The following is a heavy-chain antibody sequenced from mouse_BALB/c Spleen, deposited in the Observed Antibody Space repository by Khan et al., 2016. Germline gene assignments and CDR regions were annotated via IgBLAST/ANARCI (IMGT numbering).Heavy chain of an antibody. V-gene: IGHV14-3*02. J-gene: IGHJ1*01. Sequence: VQLKQSGAELVKPGASVKLSCTASGFNIKDTYMHWVKQRPEQGLEWIGRIDPANGNTKYDPKFQGKATITADTSSNTAYLQLSSLTSEDTAVYYCARPGSPYWYFDVWGAGTTVTVSS. D-gene: IGHD1-1*01. CDR2: IDPANGNT. CDR1: GFNIKDTY. CDR3: ARPGSPYWYFDV.